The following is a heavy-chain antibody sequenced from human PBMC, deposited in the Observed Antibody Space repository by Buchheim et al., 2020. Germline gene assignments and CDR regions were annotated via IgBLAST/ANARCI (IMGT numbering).Heavy chain of an antibody. Sequence: DVQLVESGGGLVQPGGSLRLSCAASGFTFNNYEMNWVRQSPGKGLEWVSYISAAGETIYYADSVRGRFTTSRDNTKNSLYLQMNSLRGEDTATYYCARALRVRGRVDPGTSSPRDYWGQGTL. CDR3: ARALRVRGRVDPGTSSPRDY. CDR2: ISAAGETI. J-gene: IGHJ4*02. V-gene: IGHV3-48*03. D-gene: IGHD1-14*01. CDR1: GFTFNNYE.